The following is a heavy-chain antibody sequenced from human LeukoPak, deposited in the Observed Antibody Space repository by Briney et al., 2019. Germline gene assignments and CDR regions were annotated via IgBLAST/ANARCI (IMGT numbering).Heavy chain of an antibody. V-gene: IGHV3-21*01. Sequence: GGSLRLSCAASGFTFSSYSMNWVRQAPGKGLEWVSSISISSSYIYYADSVKGRFTISRDNAKNSLYLQMNSLRAEDTAVYYCAREGCSSTSCYWEDAFDIWGQGTMVTVSS. D-gene: IGHD2-2*01. CDR1: GFTFSSYS. CDR3: AREGCSSTSCYWEDAFDI. CDR2: ISISSSYI. J-gene: IGHJ3*02.